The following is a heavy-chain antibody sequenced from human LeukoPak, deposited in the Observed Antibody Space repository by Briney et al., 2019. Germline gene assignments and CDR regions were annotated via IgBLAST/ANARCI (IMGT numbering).Heavy chain of an antibody. CDR3: ARLHYGDYVVWFDP. Sequence: SETLSLTCTVSGGSISSSSYYWGWIRQPPGKGLEWIGSIYYSGSTYYNPSLKSRVTMSVDTSKNQFSLKLSSVTAADTAVYYCARLHYGDYVVWFDPWGQGTLVTVSS. CDR2: IYYSGST. V-gene: IGHV4-39*07. D-gene: IGHD4-17*01. CDR1: GGSISSSSYY. J-gene: IGHJ5*02.